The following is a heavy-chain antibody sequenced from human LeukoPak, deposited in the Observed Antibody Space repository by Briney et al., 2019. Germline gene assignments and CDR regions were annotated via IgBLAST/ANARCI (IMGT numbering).Heavy chain of an antibody. Sequence: GGSLRLSCAASGFTFSSYSMNWVRQAPGKGLEWVSSISSSSSYIYYADSVKGRFTNSRDNAKNSLYLQMNILRAEDTAVYYWARAPPITMIVVAPPFFEYWGQGTLVTVSS. V-gene: IGHV3-21*01. D-gene: IGHD3-22*01. CDR1: GFTFSSYS. CDR2: ISSSSSYI. J-gene: IGHJ4*02. CDR3: ARAPPITMIVVAPPFFEY.